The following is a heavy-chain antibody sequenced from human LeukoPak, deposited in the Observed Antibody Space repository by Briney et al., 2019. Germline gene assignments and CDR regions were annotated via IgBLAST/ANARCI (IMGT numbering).Heavy chain of an antibody. CDR3: ARDSAGNDY. J-gene: IGHJ4*02. D-gene: IGHD6-13*01. Sequence: GGSLRLSCAASGFTFSTYWMSWVRQAPGKGLEWVANIKQDGSEKYYVDSVKGRFTISRDNAKNSIYLQMNSLRAEDTAMYYCARDSAGNDYWGQGTLVTVSS. CDR2: IKQDGSEK. V-gene: IGHV3-7*01. CDR1: GFTFSTYW.